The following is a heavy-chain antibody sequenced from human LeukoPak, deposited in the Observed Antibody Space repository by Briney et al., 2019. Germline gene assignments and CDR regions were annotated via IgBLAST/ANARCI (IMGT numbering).Heavy chain of an antibody. Sequence: EASVTVSCKASGYTFVSYDINWVRQATGQGPEWMGWVSPKSGNTGYAQKFQGRVTMTRDTSINTAYMELSGLISEDTAVYYCTRGPPNWGYDFWGQGTLVTVSS. CDR3: TRGPPNWGYDF. D-gene: IGHD7-27*01. CDR1: GYTFVSYD. J-gene: IGHJ4*02. V-gene: IGHV1-8*01. CDR2: VSPKSGNT.